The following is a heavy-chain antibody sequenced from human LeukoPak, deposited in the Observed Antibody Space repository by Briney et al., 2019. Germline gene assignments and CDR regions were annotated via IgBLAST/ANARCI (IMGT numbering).Heavy chain of an antibody. J-gene: IGHJ4*02. CDR3: AKDNYGADY. CDR2: ISYDGTNK. D-gene: IGHD4-17*01. V-gene: IGHV3-30*18. CDR1: GFTFSDFD. Sequence: GGSLRLSCAASGFTFSDFDMHWVRQAPGKGLEWVAVISYDGTNKYYADSVKGRFTISRDSSKNTVYLQMNSPRAEDTAVYYCAKDNYGADYWGQGTLVTVSS.